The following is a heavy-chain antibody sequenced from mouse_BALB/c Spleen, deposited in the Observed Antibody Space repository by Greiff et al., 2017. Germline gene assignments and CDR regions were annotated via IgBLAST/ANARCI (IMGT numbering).Heavy chain of an antibody. D-gene: IGHD2-4*01. J-gene: IGHJ4*01. CDR3: TSTMITTGGMDY. CDR1: GYTFTSYW. Sequence: LQQPGSELVRPGASVKLFCKASGYTFTSYWMHWVKQRHGQGLEWIGNIYPGSGSTNYDEKFKSKGTLTVDTSSSTAYMHLSSLTSEDSAVYYCTSTMITTGGMDYWGQGTSVTVSS. V-gene: IGHV1S22*01. CDR2: IYPGSGST.